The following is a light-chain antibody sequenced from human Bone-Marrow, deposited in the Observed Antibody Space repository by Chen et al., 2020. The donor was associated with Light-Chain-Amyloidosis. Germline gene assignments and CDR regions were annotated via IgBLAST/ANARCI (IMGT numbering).Light chain of an antibody. Sequence: QSALTQPASVSGSPGQSITIACTGTTSDVGTYHLVSWYQQHPGKAPKLIIFEDTQRPSGVSTRFSASKSVNTASLRIFRLQAEDEADYYCCSEAGSNTYVFGGGTKLTVL. J-gene: IGLJ2*01. CDR2: EDT. CDR1: TSDVGTYHL. CDR3: CSEAGSNTYV. V-gene: IGLV2-23*01.